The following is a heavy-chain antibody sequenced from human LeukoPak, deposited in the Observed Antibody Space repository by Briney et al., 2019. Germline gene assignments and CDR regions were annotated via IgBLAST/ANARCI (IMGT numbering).Heavy chain of an antibody. D-gene: IGHD2-15*01. CDR1: GFAFSDYA. CDR2: ISGSGDST. V-gene: IGHV3-23*01. Sequence: PGESLRLSCAASGFAFSDYAMSWVRQAPGKGLEWVSEISGSGDSTFYADSVKGRFTISRDNSKNTLYLQMNSLRAEDTAVYYCAKRAVAIAATSWFDYWGQGTLVTVSS. CDR3: AKRAVAIAATSWFDY. J-gene: IGHJ4*02.